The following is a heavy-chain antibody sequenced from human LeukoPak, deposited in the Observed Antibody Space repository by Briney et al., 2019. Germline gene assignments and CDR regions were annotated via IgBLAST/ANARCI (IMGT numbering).Heavy chain of an antibody. V-gene: IGHV3-21*04. CDR2: ITSSSNYI. CDR3: ATYRQVLLPFES. D-gene: IGHD5-18*01. J-gene: IGHJ4*02. Sequence: GGSLRLSCAASGFTFSSYNMNWVRQAPGKGLEWVSSITSSSNYIYYADSAKGRFTISRDNSKSTLSLQMNSLRAEDTAIYYCATYRQVLLPFESWGQGTLVTVSS. CDR1: GFTFSSYN.